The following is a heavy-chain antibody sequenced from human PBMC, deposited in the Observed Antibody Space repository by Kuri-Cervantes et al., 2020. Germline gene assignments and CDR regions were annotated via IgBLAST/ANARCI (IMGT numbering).Heavy chain of an antibody. CDR2: ISGSGGST. CDR3: ATYLEYYFDY. V-gene: IGHV3-23*01. D-gene: IGHD2-21*01. J-gene: IGHJ4*02. CDR1: GFTFSSYA. Sequence: GESLKISCAASGFTFSSYAMSWVRQAPGKGLEWVSAISGSGGSTYYADSVKGRFTISRDNSKNTLYLQMNNLKTEDTAVYFCATYLEYYFDYWGQGTLVTVSS.